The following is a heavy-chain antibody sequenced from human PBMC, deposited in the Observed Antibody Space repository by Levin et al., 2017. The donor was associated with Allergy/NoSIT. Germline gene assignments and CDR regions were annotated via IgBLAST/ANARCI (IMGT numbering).Heavy chain of an antibody. Sequence: ASVKVSCKASGYTFSSYGIMWVRQAPGQGLEWMGWISTYNDNTNYAQKFQGRVTMTTDTSTSTVYMELRSLRSDDTAVYYCPREDIVLVGTNGTWLGPWRQGTLVTVSS. CDR2: ISTYNDNT. CDR3: PREDIVLVGTNGTWLGP. J-gene: IGHJ5*02. V-gene: IGHV1-18*01. CDR1: GYTFSSYG. D-gene: IGHD2-2*01.